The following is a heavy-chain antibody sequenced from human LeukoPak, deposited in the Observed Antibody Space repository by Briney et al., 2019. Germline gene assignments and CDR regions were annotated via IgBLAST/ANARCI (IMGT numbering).Heavy chain of an antibody. D-gene: IGHD1-26*01. CDR2: ISASGGTI. Sequence: GGSLRLSCAASGFTFSSYAMSWVRQAPGKGLEWVSSISASGGTIYYADSVKGRFTISRDNSKNTLFLQMKSLRVEHTAIYYCAKGANSDTRYYFDYWGQGSLVTVSS. J-gene: IGHJ4*02. CDR3: AKGANSDTRYYFDY. CDR1: GFTFSSYA. V-gene: IGHV3-23*01.